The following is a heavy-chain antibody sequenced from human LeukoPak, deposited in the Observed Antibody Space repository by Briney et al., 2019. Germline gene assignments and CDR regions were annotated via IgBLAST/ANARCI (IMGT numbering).Heavy chain of an antibody. Sequence: GASVKVSCKASGYTFTDYYMHWVRLAPGQGLEWMGWINPNSGGTNYVQKFQGWVTMTRDTSINTAYMELSRLTSDETAVYYCARANFLYCSSTSCLFDYWGQGTLVTVSS. D-gene: IGHD2-2*01. CDR3: ARANFLYCSSTSCLFDY. CDR1: GYTFTDYY. CDR2: INPNSGGT. J-gene: IGHJ4*02. V-gene: IGHV1-2*04.